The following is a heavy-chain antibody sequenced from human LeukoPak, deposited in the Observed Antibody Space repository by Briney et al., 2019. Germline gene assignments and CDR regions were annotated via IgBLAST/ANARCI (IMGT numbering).Heavy chain of an antibody. CDR3: AKGRGFRVWDPWDN. CDR1: GFSLAYG. D-gene: IGHD3-16*01. J-gene: IGHJ4*02. V-gene: IGHV3-23*01. CDR2: ITKSGENT. Sequence: PGGSLRLSCEAAGFSLAYGVSGARQAPGKGREGVWGITKSGENTYYADSGKGRFTISSDNSKNTFFLEMNSLRVEDTAVYYCAKGRGFRVWDPWDNWGQGTLITVSS.